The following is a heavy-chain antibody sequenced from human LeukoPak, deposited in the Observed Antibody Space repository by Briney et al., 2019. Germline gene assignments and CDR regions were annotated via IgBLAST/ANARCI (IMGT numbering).Heavy chain of an antibody. CDR2: INSDGSST. CDR1: GFTFSSYW. J-gene: IGHJ4*02. V-gene: IGHV3-74*01. D-gene: IGHD6-19*01. Sequence: PGGSLRLSCAASGFTFSSYWMHWVRQAPRKGLAWVSRINSDGSSTSYADSVKGRFTISRDNAKNTLFLQMNSLRAEDTAVYYCARGSSGWAYFDYWGQGTLVTVSS. CDR3: ARGSSGWAYFDY.